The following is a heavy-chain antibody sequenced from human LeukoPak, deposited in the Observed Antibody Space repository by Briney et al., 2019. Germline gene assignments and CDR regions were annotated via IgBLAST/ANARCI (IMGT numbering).Heavy chain of an antibody. D-gene: IGHD3-22*01. V-gene: IGHV3-23*01. J-gene: IGHJ4*02. CDR3: ASADGSGYRYY. Sequence: GGSLRLSCVASEYTFSDYAMSWVRQAPGKGLEWVSSIDSGGGSTYYADSVKGRFTISRDNSKNTLYLQMNSLRAEDTAIYYCASADGSGYRYYWGQGTLVTVSS. CDR2: IDSGGGST. CDR1: EYTFSDYA.